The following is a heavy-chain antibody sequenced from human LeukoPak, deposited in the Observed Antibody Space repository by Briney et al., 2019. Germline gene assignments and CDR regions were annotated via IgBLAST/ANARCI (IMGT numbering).Heavy chain of an antibody. CDR2: IKQDGSEK. CDR1: GFTFSNYW. V-gene: IGHV3-7*01. D-gene: IGHD6-13*01. Sequence: GGSLRLSCAASGFTFSNYWMTWVRQAPGRGLEWVANIKQDGSEKSYVDSVTGRFTISRDNAKNSLYLQMNSLRAEDTAVYYCAREISSWYRTEGRFDPWGQGTLVTVSS. J-gene: IGHJ5*02. CDR3: AREISSWYRTEGRFDP.